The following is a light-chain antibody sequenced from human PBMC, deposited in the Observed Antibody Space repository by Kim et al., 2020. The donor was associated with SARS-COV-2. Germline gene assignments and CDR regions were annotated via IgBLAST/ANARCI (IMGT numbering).Light chain of an antibody. CDR1: SLRRYY. CDR3: PPRDSSNNHL. Sequence: SSELTQDPAVSVALGQTVRITCQGDSLRRYYASWYQQKSGQAPVLVIYGKNNRPSGNPDRVSGFSSGNTASLTITGAQAEDEADYYCPPRDSSNNHLFGG. CDR2: GKN. V-gene: IGLV3-19*01. J-gene: IGLJ3*02.